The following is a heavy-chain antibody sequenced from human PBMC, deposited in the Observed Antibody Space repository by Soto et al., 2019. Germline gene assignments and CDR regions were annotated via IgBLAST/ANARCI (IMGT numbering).Heavy chain of an antibody. CDR2: INVYNGNT. D-gene: IGHD3-10*01. CDR3: ARGVGSGSYYNQYNWFDP. V-gene: IGHV1-18*01. Sequence: ASVKVSCKASGYTFTNYGISWVRQAPGQGLEWMGWINVYNGNTKYAQKVQGRVTMATDTSTSTAYMELRSLRSDDTAVYYCARGVGSGSYYNQYNWFDPWGQGTLVTVSS. CDR1: GYTFTNYG. J-gene: IGHJ5*02.